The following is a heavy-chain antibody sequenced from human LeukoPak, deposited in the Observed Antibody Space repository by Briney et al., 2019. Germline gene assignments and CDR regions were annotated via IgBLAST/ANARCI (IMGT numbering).Heavy chain of an antibody. V-gene: IGHV1-18*01. D-gene: IGHD6-13*01. CDR2: ISAYNGNT. Sequence: ASVKVSCKASGYTFTSYGISWVRQAPGQGLEWMGWISAYNGNTNYAQKLQGRVTMTTDTSTSTAYMELRSLRSDDTAVYYCAVFSSSWDVYYYMDVWGKGTTVTVSS. CDR1: GYTFTSYG. CDR3: AVFSSSWDVYYYMDV. J-gene: IGHJ6*03.